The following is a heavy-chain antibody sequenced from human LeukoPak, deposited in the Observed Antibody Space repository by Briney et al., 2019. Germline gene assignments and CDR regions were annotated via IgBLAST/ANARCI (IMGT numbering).Heavy chain of an antibody. V-gene: IGHV3-30*01. J-gene: IGHJ3*02. Sequence: PGRSLRLSCAASGFTFSSYAMHWVRQAPGKGLEWVAVISYDGSNKYYADSVKGRFTISRDNSKNTLHLQMNSLRAEDTAVYYCARDGFSGFDAFDIWGQGTMVTVSS. D-gene: IGHD3-22*01. CDR3: ARDGFSGFDAFDI. CDR1: GFTFSSYA. CDR2: ISYDGSNK.